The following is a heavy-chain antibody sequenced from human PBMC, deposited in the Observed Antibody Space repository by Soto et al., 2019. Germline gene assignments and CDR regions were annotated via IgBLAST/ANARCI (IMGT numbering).Heavy chain of an antibody. V-gene: IGHV3-33*01. CDR1: GFTFSSYG. CDR3: ARDLGYSYGSFGY. Sequence: SLRLSCAASGFTFSSYGMHWVRQAPGKGLEWVAVIWYDGSNKYYADSVKGRFTISRDNSKNTLYLQMNSLRAEDTAVYYCARDLGYSYGSFGYWGQGTLVTVSS. CDR2: IWYDGSNK. D-gene: IGHD5-18*01. J-gene: IGHJ4*02.